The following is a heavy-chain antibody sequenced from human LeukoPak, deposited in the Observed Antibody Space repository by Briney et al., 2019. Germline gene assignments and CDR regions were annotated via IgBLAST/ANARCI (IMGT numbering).Heavy chain of an antibody. CDR2: IKSKTDGGTT. J-gene: IGHJ4*02. Sequence: GGSLRLSCAASGFTFSNAWMNWVRQAPGKGLEWVGRIKSKTDGGTTDYAAPVKGRFTISRDNAKNSLYLQMNSLRAEDTAVYYCARDRVTTLRGLWDYWGQGTLVTVSS. D-gene: IGHD4-17*01. CDR1: GFTFSNAW. CDR3: ARDRVTTLRGLWDY. V-gene: IGHV3-15*07.